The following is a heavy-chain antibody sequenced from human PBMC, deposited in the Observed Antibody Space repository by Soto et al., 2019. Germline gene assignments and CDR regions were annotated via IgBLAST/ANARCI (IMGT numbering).Heavy chain of an antibody. D-gene: IGHD3-9*01. CDR2: TYSGGST. Sequence: EVQLVESGGALIQAGGSLRLSCAASGFIVSNNYMSWVRQAPGKGLEWVSVTYSGGSTYYADAVKGRFTISRDNSKNTLYLQMNSLRAEDTAVYYCAKAPRYYDILTGYYPHYFDYWGQGTLVTVSS. CDR3: AKAPRYYDILTGYYPHYFDY. J-gene: IGHJ4*02. CDR1: GFIVSNNY. V-gene: IGHV3-53*01.